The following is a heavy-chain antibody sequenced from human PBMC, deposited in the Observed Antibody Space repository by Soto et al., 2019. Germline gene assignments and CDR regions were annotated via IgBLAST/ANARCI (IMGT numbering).Heavy chain of an antibody. Sequence: GGSLRLSCAASGFTFDDYGMSWVRQAPGKGLEWVSGINWNGGSTGYADSVKGRFTISRDNAKNSLYLQMNSLRAEDTALYYCARADYYGSGSYYNPDYWGQGTLVTVSS. CDR1: GFTFDDYG. CDR3: ARADYYGSGSYYNPDY. V-gene: IGHV3-20*04. CDR2: INWNGGST. D-gene: IGHD3-10*01. J-gene: IGHJ4*02.